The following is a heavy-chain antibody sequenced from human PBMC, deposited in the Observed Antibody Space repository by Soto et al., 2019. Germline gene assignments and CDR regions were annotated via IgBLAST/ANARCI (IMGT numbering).Heavy chain of an antibody. CDR1: GGSIISSSSY. V-gene: IGHV4-39*01. D-gene: IGHD3-10*01. CDR3: ARHLMNVRHMVRQGWFDP. J-gene: IGHJ5*02. Sequence: PSETLSLTCTVSGGSIISSSSYWDWIRQAPGKGLEWIGSVYYGGSTHYNPSLKSPVTISVDTSKNQFSLKLSSVTAADTAVYYCARHLMNVRHMVRQGWFDPWGQGTLVTVSS. CDR2: VYYGGST.